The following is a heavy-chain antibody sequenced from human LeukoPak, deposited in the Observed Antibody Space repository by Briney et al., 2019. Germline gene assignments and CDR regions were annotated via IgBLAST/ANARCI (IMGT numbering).Heavy chain of an antibody. CDR3: ARGNILSGYCFAF. D-gene: IGHD3-9*01. CDR1: GGSISGYY. CDR2: IHYTGGT. J-gene: IGHJ4*02. V-gene: IGHV4-34*01. Sequence: SETLSLTCAVYGGSISGYYWSWIRQPPGKGLEWVGEIHYTGGTSYNPSLKNRATISIDTSRNQLSLKLSSVTAADTAVYYCARGNILSGYCFAFWGQGALATVSS.